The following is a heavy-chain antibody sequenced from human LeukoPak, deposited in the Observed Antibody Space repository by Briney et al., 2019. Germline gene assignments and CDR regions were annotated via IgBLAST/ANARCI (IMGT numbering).Heavy chain of an antibody. CDR1: GFSLSTSGVG. Sequence: SGPTLVKPTQTLTLTCTFSGFSLSTSGVGVGWIRQPPGKALEWLALIYWNDDKRYSPSLKRRLTITKDTSKNQVVLTMTNMDPVDTATYYCAHSRGFYEISPFDYWGQGTLVTVSS. D-gene: IGHD3-16*01. V-gene: IGHV2-5*01. CDR3: AHSRGFYEISPFDY. J-gene: IGHJ4*02. CDR2: IYWNDDK.